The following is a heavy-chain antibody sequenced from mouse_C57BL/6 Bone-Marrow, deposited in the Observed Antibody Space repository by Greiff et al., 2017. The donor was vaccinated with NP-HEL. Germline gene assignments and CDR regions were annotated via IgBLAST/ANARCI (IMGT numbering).Heavy chain of an antibody. CDR1: GYTFTSYW. V-gene: IGHV1-59*01. D-gene: IGHD2-4*01. CDR2: IDPSDSYT. J-gene: IGHJ1*03. CDR3: ARWGDYERLWYFDV. Sequence: QVQLQQPGAELVRPGTSVKLSCKASGYTFTSYWMHWVKQRPGQGLEWIGVIDPSDSYTNYNQKFKGKATLTVDTSSSTAYMQLSSLTSEDSAVYYCARWGDYERLWYFDVWGTGTTVTVSS.